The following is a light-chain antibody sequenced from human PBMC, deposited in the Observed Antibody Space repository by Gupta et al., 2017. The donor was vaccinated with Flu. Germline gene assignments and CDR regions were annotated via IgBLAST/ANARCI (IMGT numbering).Light chain of an antibody. CDR1: QSISSY. CDR3: QQRDSTLFT. Sequence: DIQMTQSPSSLSASVGDRVTITFRASQSISSYLNWYQQKPGKAPKLLIYAASRLQSGVPSRFSGSGSGTDFTLTISSLQPEDFATYYCQQRDSTLFTFGHGTNVDIK. J-gene: IGKJ3*01. V-gene: IGKV1-39*01. CDR2: AAS.